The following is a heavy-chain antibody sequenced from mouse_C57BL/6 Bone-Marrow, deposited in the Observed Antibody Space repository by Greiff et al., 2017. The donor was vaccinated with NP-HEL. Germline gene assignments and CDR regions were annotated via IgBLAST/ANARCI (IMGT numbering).Heavy chain of an antibody. CDR3: AIYCYGSSESYYAMDY. J-gene: IGHJ4*01. CDR2: FHPYNDDT. D-gene: IGHD1-1*01. CDR1: GYTFTTYP. Sequence: VQRVESGAELVKPGASVKMSCKASGYTFTTYPIEWMKQTHGKSLEWIGNFHPYNDDTKYNEKFKGKATLTVEKSSSTVYFELSRLTSCDSAVYYCAIYCYGSSESYYAMDYWGQGTSVTVSS. V-gene: IGHV1-47*01.